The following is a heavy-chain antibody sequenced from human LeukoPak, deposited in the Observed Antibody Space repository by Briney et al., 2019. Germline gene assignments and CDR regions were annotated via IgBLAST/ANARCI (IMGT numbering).Heavy chain of an antibody. CDR3: ARRGSSWCLDY. V-gene: IGHV3-23*01. Sequence: TGGSLRLSCAASGPTFSSSVMSWVRQAPGKGLEWVSGITAGGGTYYADSVKGRFTISRDNSENTVYLQMNSLRAEDTAVYYCARRGSSWCLDYWGQGTLVTVSS. CDR1: GPTFSSSV. CDR2: ITAGGGT. D-gene: IGHD6-13*01. J-gene: IGHJ4*02.